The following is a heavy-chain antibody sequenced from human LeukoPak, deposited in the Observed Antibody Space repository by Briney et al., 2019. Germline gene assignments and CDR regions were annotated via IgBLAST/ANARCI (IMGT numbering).Heavy chain of an antibody. D-gene: IGHD3-9*01. J-gene: IGHJ5*02. V-gene: IGHV3-33*01. Sequence: GGSLRLSCAASGFTFSSYGMHWVRQAPGKGLEWVAVISYDGSNKYYADSVKGRFTISRDNSKNTLYLQMNSLRAEDTAVYYCATGPPRGYFDWYNWFDPWGQGTLVPVSS. CDR1: GFTFSSYG. CDR3: ATGPPRGYFDWYNWFDP. CDR2: ISYDGSNK.